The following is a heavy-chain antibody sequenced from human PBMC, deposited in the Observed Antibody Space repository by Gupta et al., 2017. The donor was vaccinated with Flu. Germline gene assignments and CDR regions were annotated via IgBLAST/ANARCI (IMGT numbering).Heavy chain of an antibody. D-gene: IGHD2-8*01. V-gene: IGHV3-23*01. CDR3: AKVGDIVLMVYAIPRYFDY. J-gene: IGHJ4*02. CDR1: GFTFSSYA. CDR2: ISGSGGST. Sequence: EVQLLESGGGLVQPGGSLRLSCAASGFTFSSYAMSWVRQAPGKGLEWVSAISGSGGSTYYADSVKGRFTISRDNSKNTLYLQMNSLRAEDTAVYYCAKVGDIVLMVYAIPRYFDYWGQGTLVTVSS.